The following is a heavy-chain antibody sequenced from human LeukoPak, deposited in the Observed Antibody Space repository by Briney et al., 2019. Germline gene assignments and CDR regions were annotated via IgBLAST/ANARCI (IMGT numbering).Heavy chain of an antibody. J-gene: IGHJ6*02. D-gene: IGHD2-15*01. CDR1: GYTFTSYD. Sequence: ASVKVSCKASGYTFTSYDINWVRQATGQGLEWMGWMNPNSGNTGYAQKFQGRVTMTRNTSISTAYMELSSLRSEDTAVYYCARIYCSGGSCLGLSYGMDVWGQGTTVTVSS. CDR2: MNPNSGNT. CDR3: ARIYCSGGSCLGLSYGMDV. V-gene: IGHV1-8*01.